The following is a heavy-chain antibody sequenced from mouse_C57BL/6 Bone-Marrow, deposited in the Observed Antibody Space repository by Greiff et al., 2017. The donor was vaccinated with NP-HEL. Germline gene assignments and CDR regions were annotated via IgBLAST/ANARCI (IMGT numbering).Heavy chain of an antibody. CDR2: ISNGGGST. J-gene: IGHJ4*01. D-gene: IGHD1-1*01. V-gene: IGHV5-12*01. CDR1: GFTFSDYY. CDR3: ASGVDYYGSSYVAMAY. Sequence: EVQVVESGGGLVQPGGSLKLSCAASGFTFSDYYMYWVRQTPEKRLEWVAYISNGGGSTYYPDTVKGRFTISTDNAKNTLYLQMSRLTSEDTGMYYCASGVDYYGSSYVAMAYWGQGTSVTVSS.